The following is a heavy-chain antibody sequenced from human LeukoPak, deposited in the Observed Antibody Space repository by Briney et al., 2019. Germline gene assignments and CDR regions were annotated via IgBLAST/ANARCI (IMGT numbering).Heavy chain of an antibody. D-gene: IGHD2-2*01. CDR2: ISDDGTNK. CDR1: GFTFSSYD. Sequence: GGSLRLSCAASGFTFSSYDMHWVRQAPGRGLVWVAVISDDGTNKYYADSVKGRFTISRDNSKNTLYLQMNSLRAEDTAVYYCARGGRYCSSSSCYGDLDYWGQGTLVTVSS. J-gene: IGHJ4*02. V-gene: IGHV3-30-3*01. CDR3: ARGGRYCSSSSCYGDLDY.